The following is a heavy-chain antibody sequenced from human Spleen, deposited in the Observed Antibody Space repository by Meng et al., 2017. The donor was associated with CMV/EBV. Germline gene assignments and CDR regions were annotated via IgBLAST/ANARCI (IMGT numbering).Heavy chain of an antibody. Sequence: ASVKVSCKASGYTFTSYYIHWVRQAPGQGLEWMGIINPSGDSTSYAQKFQGRVTMTRDTSTTTVYMELSSLRSEDTAVYYCARRAAVGMHYFDYWGQGTLVTVSS. CDR1: GYTFTSYY. CDR3: ARRAAVGMHYFDY. D-gene: IGHD6-13*01. J-gene: IGHJ4*02. CDR2: INPSGDST. V-gene: IGHV1-46*01.